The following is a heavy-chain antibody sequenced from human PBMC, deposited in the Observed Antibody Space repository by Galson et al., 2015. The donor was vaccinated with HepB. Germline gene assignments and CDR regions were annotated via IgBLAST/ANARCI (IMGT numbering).Heavy chain of an antibody. CDR2: ISSNGGST. CDR3: VKEWPRWGGGWYVPLAPFDI. Sequence: SLRLSCAASGFTFSSYAMHWVRQAPGKGLEYVSAISSNGGSTYYADSVKGRFTISRDNSKNTLYLQMSSLRAEDTAVYYCVKEWPRWGGGWYVPLAPFDIWGQGTMVTVSS. CDR1: GFTFSSYA. V-gene: IGHV3-64D*06. D-gene: IGHD6-19*01. J-gene: IGHJ3*02.